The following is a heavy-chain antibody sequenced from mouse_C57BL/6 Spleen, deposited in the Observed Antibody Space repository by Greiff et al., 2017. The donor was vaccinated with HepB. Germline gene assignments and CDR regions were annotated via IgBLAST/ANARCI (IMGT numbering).Heavy chain of an antibody. V-gene: IGHV5-16*01. J-gene: IGHJ3*01. CDR1: GFTFSDYY. Sequence: EVQVVESEGGLVQPGSSMKLSCTASGFTFSDYYMAWVRQVPEKGLEWVANINYDGSSTYYLDSLKSRFIISRDNAKNILYLQMSSLKSEDTATYYCARGRNWFAYWGQGTLVTVSA. CDR3: ARGRNWFAY. CDR2: INYDGSST.